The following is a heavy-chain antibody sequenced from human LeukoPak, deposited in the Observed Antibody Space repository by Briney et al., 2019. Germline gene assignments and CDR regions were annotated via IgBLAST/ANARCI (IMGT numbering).Heavy chain of an antibody. Sequence: ASVKVSCKASGYTFTSYGISWGRQAPGQGLEWMGWISAYNGNTNYAQKLQGRVTMTTDTYTSTAYMELRSLRSDDTAVYYCARSYYLYYYYYGMDVWGQGTTVTVSS. CDR3: ARSYYLYYYYYGMDV. D-gene: IGHD3-16*01. CDR1: GYTFTSYG. J-gene: IGHJ6*02. CDR2: ISAYNGNT. V-gene: IGHV1-18*01.